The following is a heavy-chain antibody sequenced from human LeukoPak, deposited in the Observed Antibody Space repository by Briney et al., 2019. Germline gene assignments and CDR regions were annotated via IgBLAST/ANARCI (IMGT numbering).Heavy chain of an antibody. CDR1: GGSISSYY. CDR3: ARALENYYGSSGFYDP. J-gene: IGHJ5*02. CDR2: IYYSGST. D-gene: IGHD3-22*01. Sequence: SETLSLTCTVSGGSISSYYWSWIRQPPGKGLEWIGYIYYSGSTNYNPSLKSRVTISVDTSKNQFSLKLSSVTAADTAAYYCARALENYYGSSGFYDPWGQGTLVTVSS. V-gene: IGHV4-59*01.